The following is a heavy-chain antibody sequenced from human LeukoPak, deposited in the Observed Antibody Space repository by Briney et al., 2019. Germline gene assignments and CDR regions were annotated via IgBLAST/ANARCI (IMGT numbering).Heavy chain of an antibody. CDR3: ASQTTVKYYFDY. CDR1: GFTVSSNY. J-gene: IGHJ4*02. CDR2: IYSGGST. V-gene: IGHV3-53*01. Sequence: GGSLILSCAASGFTVSSNYMSWVRQAPGKGLEWVSVIYSGGSTYYADSVKGRFTISRDNSKNTLYLQLNSLRGEDTAVYYCASQTTVKYYFDYWGQGTLVTVSS. D-gene: IGHD4-17*01.